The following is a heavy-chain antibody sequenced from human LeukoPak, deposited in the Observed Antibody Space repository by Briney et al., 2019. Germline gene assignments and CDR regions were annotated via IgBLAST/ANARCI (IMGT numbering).Heavy chain of an antibody. CDR1: GGSISSSSHY. V-gene: IGHV4-39*01. CDR3: ARQPGDGYNDY. J-gene: IGHJ4*02. D-gene: IGHD5-24*01. Sequence: SETLSLTCTVSGGSISSSSHYWGWIRQPPGKGLEWIGSVYYSGITYHNPSLKSRVTISVDTSKNQSSLKLRSVTAADTAVYYCARQPGDGYNDYWGQGTLVTVSS. CDR2: VYYSGIT.